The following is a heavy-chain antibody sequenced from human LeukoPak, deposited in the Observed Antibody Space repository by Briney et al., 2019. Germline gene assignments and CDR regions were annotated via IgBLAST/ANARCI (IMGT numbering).Heavy chain of an antibody. CDR3: AKGTYGSGSYRRFDP. V-gene: IGHV3-23*01. Sequence: GGSLRLSCAASGFTFSSYAMSWVRQAPGKGLEWVSAISGSGGSTYYADSVKGRFTISRDNSKNTLYLQMNSLRAENTAVYYCAKGTYGSGSYRRFDPWGQGILVTVSS. D-gene: IGHD3-10*01. CDR1: GFTFSSYA. J-gene: IGHJ5*02. CDR2: ISGSGGST.